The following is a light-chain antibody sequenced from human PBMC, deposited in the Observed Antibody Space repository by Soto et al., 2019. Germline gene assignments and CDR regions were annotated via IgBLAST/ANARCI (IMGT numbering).Light chain of an antibody. CDR2: EVS. V-gene: IGLV2-8*01. CDR1: SSDVGGFKY. J-gene: IGLJ3*02. Sequence: QSVLTQPPSASGSPGQSVIISCTGTSSDVGGFKYVSWYQQHPGKAPKLMIYEVSKRPSGVPDRFSGSKSGNTASLTVSGLQAEDEADYYCCSFAGSPWVFGGGTKVTVL. CDR3: CSFAGSPWV.